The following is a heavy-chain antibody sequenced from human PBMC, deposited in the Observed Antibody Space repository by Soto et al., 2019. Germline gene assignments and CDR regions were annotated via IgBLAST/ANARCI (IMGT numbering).Heavy chain of an antibody. Sequence: GASVKVSCKASGYTFTSYGISWVRQAPGQGLEWMGWISAYNGNTNYAQKLQGRVTMTTDTSTSTAYMELRSLRSDDTAVYYCASFKRYYDFLTGYYSDVDAFDIWGQGTMVTVSS. V-gene: IGHV1-18*01. D-gene: IGHD3-9*01. CDR2: ISAYNGNT. CDR3: ASFKRYYDFLTGYYSDVDAFDI. CDR1: GYTFTSYG. J-gene: IGHJ3*02.